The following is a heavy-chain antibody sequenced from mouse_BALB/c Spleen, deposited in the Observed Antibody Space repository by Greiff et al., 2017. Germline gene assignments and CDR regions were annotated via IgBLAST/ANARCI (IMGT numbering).Heavy chain of an antibody. CDR1: GYTFTSYW. V-gene: IGHV1S81*02. CDR3: APANWDVDY. CDR2: INPSNGRT. Sequence: VQLKQPGAELVKPGASVKLSCKASGYTFTSYWMHWVKQRPGQGLEWIGEINPSNGRTNYNEKFKSKATLTVDKSSSTAYMQLSSLTSEDSAVYYCAPANWDVDYWGQGTTLTVSS. J-gene: IGHJ2*01. D-gene: IGHD4-1*01.